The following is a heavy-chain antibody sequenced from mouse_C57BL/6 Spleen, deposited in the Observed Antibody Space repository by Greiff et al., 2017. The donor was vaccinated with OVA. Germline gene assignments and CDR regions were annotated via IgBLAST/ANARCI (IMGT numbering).Heavy chain of an antibody. V-gene: IGHV14-3*01. D-gene: IGHD1-1*01. J-gene: IGHJ1*03. CDR3: ASPLSYGSSYDWYFDV. CDR1: GFNIKNTY. CDR2: IDPANGNT. Sequence: VQLQQSVAELVRPGASVKLSCTASGFNIKNTYMHWVKQRPEQGLEWIGRIDPANGNTKYAPKFQGKATITADTSSNTAYLPLSSLTSEDTAIYYCASPLSYGSSYDWYFDVWGTGTTVTVSS.